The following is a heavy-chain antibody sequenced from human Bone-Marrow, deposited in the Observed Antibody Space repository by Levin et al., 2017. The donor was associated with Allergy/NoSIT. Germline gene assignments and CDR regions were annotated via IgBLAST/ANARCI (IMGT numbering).Heavy chain of an antibody. CDR3: AKRGALDV. CDR1: GFTFSTHS. J-gene: IGHJ6*02. Sequence: GESLKISCAASGFTFSTHSMSWVRQTPRKGLEWVSYISPSSSDIYYADSVKGRFTISRDNAKNSLYLQMDSLRADDAAVYYCAKRGALDVWGQGTTVTVPS. D-gene: IGHD3-16*01. V-gene: IGHV3-21*05. CDR2: ISPSSSDI.